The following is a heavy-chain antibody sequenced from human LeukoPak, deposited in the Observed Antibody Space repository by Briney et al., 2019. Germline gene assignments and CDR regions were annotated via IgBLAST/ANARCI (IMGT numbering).Heavy chain of an antibody. V-gene: IGHV5-51*01. D-gene: IGHD6-19*01. CDR3: ARPRQWHRNDAFDI. CDR1: GYSFTTYW. CDR2: INPGDSDT. Sequence: GESLKISCKGSGYSFTTYWIGWVRQMPGKGLEWMGIINPGDSDTRHSPSFQGQVTISADQSISTAHLQWSSLKASDTAMYYCARPRQWHRNDAFDIWGQGTMVTVSS. J-gene: IGHJ3*02.